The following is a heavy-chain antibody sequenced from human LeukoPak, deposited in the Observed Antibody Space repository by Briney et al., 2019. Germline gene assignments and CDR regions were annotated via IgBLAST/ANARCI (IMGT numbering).Heavy chain of an antibody. CDR2: ISWNSGSI. J-gene: IGHJ4*02. D-gene: IGHD2-2*01. Sequence: GGSLRLSCAASGFTFDDYAMHWVRQAPGKGLEWVSGISWNSGSIGYADSVKGRFTISRDNAKNSLYLQMNSLRAEDTALYYCGVFSSLDYWGQGALVTVSS. CDR1: GFTFDDYA. V-gene: IGHV3-9*01. CDR3: GVFSSLDY.